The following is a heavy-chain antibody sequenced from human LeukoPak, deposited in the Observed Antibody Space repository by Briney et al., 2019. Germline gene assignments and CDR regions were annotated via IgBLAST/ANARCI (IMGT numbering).Heavy chain of an antibody. V-gene: IGHV3-23*01. CDR2: ISGSGGST. CDR3: AKRPWYYYDSSGYYDY. J-gene: IGHJ4*02. CDR1: AFTFSSYS. D-gene: IGHD3-22*01. Sequence: PGGSLRLSRAASAFTFSSYSMSWVRQAPGKGLEWVSAISGSGGSTYYADSVKGRFTISRDNSKNTLYLQMNSLRAEDTAVYYCAKRPWYYYDSSGYYDYWGQGTLVTVSS.